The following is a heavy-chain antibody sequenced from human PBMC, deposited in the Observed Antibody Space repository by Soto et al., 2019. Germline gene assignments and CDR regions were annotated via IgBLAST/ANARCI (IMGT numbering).Heavy chain of an antibody. D-gene: IGHD3-3*01. CDR2: IYWDDDK. Sequence: QITLNESGPTQVKPRQTLTLTCTFSGFSLTTSGVGVGWIRQSPGKAPEWLALIYWDDDKRYSPSLKSRPTITKDTSKNQVVLTMADLDPADTATYYCAHRVLRTVFGLVTTTAIYFDFWGQGPPVAVSS. V-gene: IGHV2-5*02. CDR3: AHRVLRTVFGLVTTTAIYFDF. CDR1: GFSLTTSGVG. J-gene: IGHJ4*02.